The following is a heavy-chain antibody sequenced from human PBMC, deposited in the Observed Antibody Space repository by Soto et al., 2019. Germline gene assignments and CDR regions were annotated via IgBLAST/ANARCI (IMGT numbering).Heavy chain of an antibody. CDR3: AKAYRSMDPYGLDV. D-gene: IGHD6-19*01. CDR1: GFIFNRYG. V-gene: IGHV3-30*18. J-gene: IGHJ6*02. CDR2: ISYDGTDD. Sequence: GGSLRLSCVASGFIFNRYGMHWVRQAPGKGLEWSAVISYDGTDDYYADSVEGRSTISRDDSKDTVYLQMNSLRAEDTAVYYCAKAYRSMDPYGLDVWGQGTTVTVSS.